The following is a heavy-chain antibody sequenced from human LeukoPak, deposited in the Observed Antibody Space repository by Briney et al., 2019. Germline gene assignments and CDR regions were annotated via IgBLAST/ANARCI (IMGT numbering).Heavy chain of an antibody. Sequence: ASVTVSFTGSAYRFTVYYMHWVRQAPGQGIGWMGWINPNSGGTNYAQKYQGRVKITRDTSISTAYMELRRLRSDDTAVYYCARVVDPKYYDRSRYYFYFVCRGQRTLGTVSS. CDR1: AYRFTVYY. J-gene: IGHJ4*02. D-gene: IGHD3-22*01. CDR3: ARVVDPKYYDRSRYYFYFVC. V-gene: IGHV1-2*02. CDR2: INPNSGGT.